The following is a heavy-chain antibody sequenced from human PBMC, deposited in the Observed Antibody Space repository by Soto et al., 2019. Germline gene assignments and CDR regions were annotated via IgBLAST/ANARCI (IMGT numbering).Heavy chain of an antibody. CDR2: ISGSGGTT. D-gene: IGHD1-7*01. Sequence: EIQLLESGGDLVHPGGSLRLSCAASGVTFSSYAMSWVRQAPGKGLNWVSSISGSGGTTYYADSVKGRFTISRDNSKNTVYLQMNSLRAEDTAVYYCAQGTNWNYKYWGQGTLVTVSS. J-gene: IGHJ4*02. CDR3: AQGTNWNYKY. CDR1: GVTFSSYA. V-gene: IGHV3-23*01.